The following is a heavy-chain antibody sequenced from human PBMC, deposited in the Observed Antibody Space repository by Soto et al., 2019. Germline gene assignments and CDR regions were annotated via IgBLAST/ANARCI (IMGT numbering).Heavy chain of an antibody. CDR3: AHRVVGEDAFDI. V-gene: IGHV2-5*02. CDR1: GFSLSTSGVS. Sequence: QITLKESGPTLVKPTQTLTLTCTLSGFSLSTSGVSVGWIRQPPGKAPEWLALIYWDDDKRYSPSLKSRLTITKDTSKNQVVLIMTNMDPVDTATYYCAHRVVGEDAFDIWGQGTLVTVSS. CDR2: IYWDDDK. J-gene: IGHJ3*02.